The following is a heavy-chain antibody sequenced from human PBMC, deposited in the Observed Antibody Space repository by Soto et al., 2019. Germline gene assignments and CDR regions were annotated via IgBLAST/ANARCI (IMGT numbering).Heavy chain of an antibody. CDR2: ISNDESDT. CDR1: GFTFSNNG. V-gene: IGHV3-30*03. Sequence: QVQLVESGGGVVQPGWSLRLSCAASGFTFSNNGMQWVRQAPGKGLEWVAFISNDESDTYYVDSVKGRFSISRDNSQNTLYLKMNSRRGEDTAVYDCVTGHWNYFDDWCQGTLVTVSS. J-gene: IGHJ4*02. CDR3: VTGHWNYFDD. D-gene: IGHD3-3*01.